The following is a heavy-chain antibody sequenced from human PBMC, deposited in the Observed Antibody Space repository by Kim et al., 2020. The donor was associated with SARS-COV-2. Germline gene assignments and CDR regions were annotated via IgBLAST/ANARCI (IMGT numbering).Heavy chain of an antibody. CDR2: INQYESEK. V-gene: IGHV3-7*01. CDR3: ARGWNGDRYRMDV. CDR1: GFTFSTYF. Sequence: GGSLRLSCAASGFTFSTYFMSWVRQAPGKGLEWVSNINQYESEKYYVDSVKGRFTVSRDNAKNSLYLQMNSLRADDTAVYYCARGWNGDRYRMDVWGQGTPVTVSS. D-gene: IGHD1-1*01. J-gene: IGHJ6*02.